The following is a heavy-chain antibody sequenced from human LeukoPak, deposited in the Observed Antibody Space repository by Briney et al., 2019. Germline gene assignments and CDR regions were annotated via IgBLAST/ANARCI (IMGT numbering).Heavy chain of an antibody. CDR1: GYNFVTYR. Sequence: ESLKISCKGSGYNFVTYRIAWVRQMPGKGPEWMGIIYPGNSDTRYSPSFQGQVTISADRSISTAYLQWSSLKASDTAIYYCARPPAAGTFSPFDIWGQGTMVTVSS. CDR3: ARPPAAGTFSPFDI. J-gene: IGHJ3*02. V-gene: IGHV5-51*01. D-gene: IGHD6-13*01. CDR2: IYPGNSDT.